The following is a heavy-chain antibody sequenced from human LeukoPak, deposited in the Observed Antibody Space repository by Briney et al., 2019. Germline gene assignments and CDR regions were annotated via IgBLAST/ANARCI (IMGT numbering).Heavy chain of an antibody. D-gene: IGHD3-22*01. CDR1: GFSVSNNY. Sequence: GGSLRLSCAASGFSVSNNYMSWVRQAPGKGLEWVSVIYSGGTTYYADSVKGRFTISRDNAKNSLYLQMNSLRAEDTAVYYCARDYYYDSSGYCRYWGQGTLVTVSS. J-gene: IGHJ4*02. V-gene: IGHV3-53*01. CDR2: IYSGGTT. CDR3: ARDYYYDSSGYCRY.